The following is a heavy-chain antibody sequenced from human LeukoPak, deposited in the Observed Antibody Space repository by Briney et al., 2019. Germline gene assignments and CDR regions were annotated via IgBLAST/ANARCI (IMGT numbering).Heavy chain of an antibody. D-gene: IGHD3-22*01. CDR3: ARDRGYYYDSSGYYYPFDY. J-gene: IGHJ4*02. CDR1: GGTFSSYA. CDR2: IIPIFGTA. Sequence: ASVKVSCKASGGTFSSYAISWVRQAPGQGLEWMGGIIPIFGTANYAQKFQGRVTITTDESTSIAYMELSSLRSEDTAVYYCARDRGYYYDSSGYYYPFDYWGQGTLVTVSS. V-gene: IGHV1-69*05.